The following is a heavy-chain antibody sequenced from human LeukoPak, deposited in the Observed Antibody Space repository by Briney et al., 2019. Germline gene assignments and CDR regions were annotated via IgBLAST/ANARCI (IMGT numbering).Heavy chain of an antibody. Sequence: ASVKVSCKASGYTFTNYGVSWVRQAPGQGLEWLGWISAYTGDADSAQKFQGRLTITRDSSIDTAYMDLSGLNSEDTAVYYCARGVPLGYCTYGVCYPPYYFDYWGQGTLVTASS. V-gene: IGHV1-18*01. CDR3: ARGVPLGYCTYGVCYPPYYFDY. J-gene: IGHJ4*02. D-gene: IGHD2-8*01. CDR1: GYTFTNYG. CDR2: ISAYTGDA.